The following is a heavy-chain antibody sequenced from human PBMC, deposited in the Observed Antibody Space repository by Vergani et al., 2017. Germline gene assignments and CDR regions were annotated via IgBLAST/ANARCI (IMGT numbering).Heavy chain of an antibody. V-gene: IGHV4-59*08. CDR3: ARTYSGYYYYMDV. D-gene: IGHD1-26*01. J-gene: IGHJ6*03. CDR2: IYYSGST. Sequence: QVQLQESGPGLVKPSEILSVTCTVPGGSISSYYWSWIRQPPGKGLEWIGYIYYSGSTNYNSSLKSRVTISVDTSKNQFSLKLSSVTAADTAVYYCARTYSGYYYYMDVWGKGTTVTVSS. CDR1: GGSISSYY.